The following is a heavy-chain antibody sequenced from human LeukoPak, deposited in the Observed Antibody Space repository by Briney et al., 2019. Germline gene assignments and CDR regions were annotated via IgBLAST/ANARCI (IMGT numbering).Heavy chain of an antibody. Sequence: GASVKVSCKASEYTLSNYDITWVRQAPGRGLEWMGWMNPYSTNTGYARKFQGRLSMTRDTSITTAYMELSSLTSEDTAVYYCARATRGDLLSEFWGQGAPSTVSA. CDR3: ARATRGDLLSEF. J-gene: IGHJ4*02. V-gene: IGHV1-8*01. CDR2: MNPYSTNT. D-gene: IGHD2-21*01. CDR1: EYTLSNYD.